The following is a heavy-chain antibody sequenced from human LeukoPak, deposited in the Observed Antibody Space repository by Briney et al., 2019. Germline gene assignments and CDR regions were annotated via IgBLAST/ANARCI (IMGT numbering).Heavy chain of an antibody. D-gene: IGHD2-2*01. J-gene: IGHJ6*02. CDR3: GRRGGDRYCRSTSCSYHYYYGMDV. CDR2: INPIFGTP. V-gene: IGHV1-69*06. CDR1: GGTFSSYA. Sequence: SVKVTCKASGGTFSSYAISWVRQAPGQGLEWMGGINPIFGTPNYAQKFQGRVTITADKSTSKAYMELSSLRSEDTAVYYCGRRGGDRYCRSTSCSYHYYYGMDVWGQGTTVTVSS.